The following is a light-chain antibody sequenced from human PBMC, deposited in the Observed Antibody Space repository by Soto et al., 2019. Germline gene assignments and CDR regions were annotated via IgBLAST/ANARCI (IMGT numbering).Light chain of an antibody. CDR2: LGS. CDR1: QSLLHSNGYNY. J-gene: IGKJ1*01. V-gene: IGKV2-28*01. CDR3: IQPLHTPWT. Sequence: DIVMTQSPLSLPVTPGEPASISCRSSQSLLHSNGYNYLDWYLQKSGQSPQLLIYLGSTRASGVPDRFNGSGLGTDFTVNIRRVEAEDVGVYYCIQPLHTPWTFGQGTKVEIK.